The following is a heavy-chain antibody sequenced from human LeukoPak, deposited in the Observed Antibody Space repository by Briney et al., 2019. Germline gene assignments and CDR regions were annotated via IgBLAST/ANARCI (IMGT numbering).Heavy chain of an antibody. Sequence: GGSLRLSCAASGFTFSSYSMNWVRQAPGKGLEWVSSISSSSSYIYYADSVKGRFTISRDNAKNPLYLQMNSLRAEDTAVYYCARDHLEMATRSRTFDYWGQGTLVTVSS. J-gene: IGHJ4*02. CDR3: ARDHLEMATRSRTFDY. CDR2: ISSSSSYI. V-gene: IGHV3-21*01. D-gene: IGHD5-24*01. CDR1: GFTFSSYS.